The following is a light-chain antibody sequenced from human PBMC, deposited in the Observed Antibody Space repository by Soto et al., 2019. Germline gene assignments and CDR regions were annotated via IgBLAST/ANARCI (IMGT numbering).Light chain of an antibody. Sequence: DIQMTQSPSSLSASVGDRVTITCRASQSISTYLNWYQQKPGTAPKLLIYGASSFQSGVPSRFSGSGSGTDFTLTISSLQPEDFATYYCQQSYNTPPTFGQGTKV. CDR1: QSISTY. V-gene: IGKV1-39*01. CDR3: QQSYNTPPT. CDR2: GAS. J-gene: IGKJ1*01.